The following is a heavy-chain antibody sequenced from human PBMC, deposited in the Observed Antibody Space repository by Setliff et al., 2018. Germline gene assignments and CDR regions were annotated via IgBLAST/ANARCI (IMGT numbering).Heavy chain of an antibody. J-gene: IGHJ3*01. Sequence: GASVKVPCKASGYAFTNYGFTWVRQAPGQGLEWMGMIITNTGKTSYPKKFQGRVTMTTDTYTGTGYMELRSLTSDDTAVYFCARFGGSCSSSSCYASDLWGQGTMVTVSS. CDR3: ARFGGSCSSSSCYASDL. D-gene: IGHD2-2*01. CDR1: GYAFTNYG. CDR2: IITNTGKT. V-gene: IGHV1-18*01.